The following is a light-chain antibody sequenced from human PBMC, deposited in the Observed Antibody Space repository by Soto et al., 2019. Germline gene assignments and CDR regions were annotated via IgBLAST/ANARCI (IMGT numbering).Light chain of an antibody. CDR2: NTK. V-gene: IGLV8-61*01. J-gene: IGLJ3*02. CDR1: SGSVSTTYY. CDR3: VLYMGSGIWV. Sequence: QAVVTQEPSFSVSPGGTVTLTCALSSGSVSTTYYPSWYQQTPGQAPRTLIYNTKTRSSGVPDRFSGSILGNKAALTITGAQADDESVYYCVLYMGSGIWVFGGGTQLTVL.